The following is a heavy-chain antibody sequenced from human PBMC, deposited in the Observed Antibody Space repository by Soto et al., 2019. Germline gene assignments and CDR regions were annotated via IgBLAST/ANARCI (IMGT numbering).Heavy chain of an antibody. J-gene: IGHJ4*02. D-gene: IGHD6-19*01. CDR1: SASIRSEQR. CDR2: IHHSGST. Sequence: QLQLQESGPGLVKPSETLSLTCAVSSASIRSEQRCSGVRKPPAKGLEGIGEIHHSGSTTKNPSPKIQGTMSVDKSKNQCSLDLNPVSEADTAVSGCARSFGWYAIDQWGPGTLVAVSS. V-gene: IGHV4-4*01. CDR3: ARSFGWYAIDQ.